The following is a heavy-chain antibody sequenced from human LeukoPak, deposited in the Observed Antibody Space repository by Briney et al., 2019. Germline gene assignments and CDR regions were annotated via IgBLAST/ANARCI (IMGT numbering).Heavy chain of an antibody. CDR2: IYYSGST. CDR1: GGSISSYY. D-gene: IGHD1-26*01. J-gene: IGHJ5*02. V-gene: IGHV4-59*01. Sequence: SETLSLTCTVSGGSISSYYWSWIRQPPGKGQEWIGYIYYSGSTNYNPSLRSRVTISVDTSKDQFSLKLSSVTAADTAVYYCAGLGSSNWFDPWGQGTLVTVSS. CDR3: AGLGSSNWFDP.